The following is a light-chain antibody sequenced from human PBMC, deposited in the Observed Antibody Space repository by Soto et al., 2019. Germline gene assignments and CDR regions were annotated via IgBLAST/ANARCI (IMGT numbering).Light chain of an antibody. CDR1: SSNIGSNN. Sequence: QSVLTQPPSASGTPGQRVTISCSGSSSNIGSNNVNWYQQLPATAPTLLIYSNNQRPSGVPDRFSGSTSGTSASLAISGVQSAEEADYYCAAWDDSLSGRVFGGGTKLTVL. CDR2: SNN. CDR3: AAWDDSLSGRV. J-gene: IGLJ3*02. V-gene: IGLV1-44*01.